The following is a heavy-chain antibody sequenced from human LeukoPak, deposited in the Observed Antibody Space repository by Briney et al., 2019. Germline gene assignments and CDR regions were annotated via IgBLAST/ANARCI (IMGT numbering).Heavy chain of an antibody. CDR3: ASGGPYCSSTSCRDV. V-gene: IGHV1-8*01. D-gene: IGHD2-2*01. Sequence: GASVKVSCKASGYTXTXYXXXXXXXXTXXXXXXXXXMNPNSGNTGYAQKFQGRVTMTRNTSISTAYMELSSLRSEDTAVYYCASGGPYCSSTSCRDVWGQGTTVTVSS. CDR1: GYTXTXYX. J-gene: IGHJ6*02. CDR2: MNPNSGNT.